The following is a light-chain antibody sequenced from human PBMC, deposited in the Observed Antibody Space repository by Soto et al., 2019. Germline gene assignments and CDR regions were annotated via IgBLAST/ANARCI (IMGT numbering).Light chain of an antibody. CDR1: MRDVGAYNL. CDR2: EVR. CDR3: SSYTSKSSLI. V-gene: IGLV2-14*01. Sequence: QSALTQPASVSGSPGQSITISCAGTMRDVGAYNLVSWYQQHPGRAPQLIIYEVRNRPSGISFRFSGSKSGNTASLTISGPQAEDEADYYCSSYTSKSSLIFGGGTQLTVL. J-gene: IGLJ2*01.